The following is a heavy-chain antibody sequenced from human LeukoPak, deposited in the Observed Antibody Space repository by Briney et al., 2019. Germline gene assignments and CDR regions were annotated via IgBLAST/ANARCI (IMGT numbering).Heavy chain of an antibody. Sequence: GGSLRPQRKKNGPPLTNSPMGWVRQAPGKGLEWASSIHAGGEDPFCADSVQGRCTISRDNSKNTLFLQLNSLRVVDTAIYFCAKGGHHYNPFYNWGQGTLVTVSS. D-gene: IGHD3-22*01. CDR3: AKGGHHYNPFYN. CDR1: GPPLTNSP. CDR2: IHAGGEDP. J-gene: IGHJ4*02. V-gene: IGHV3-23*01.